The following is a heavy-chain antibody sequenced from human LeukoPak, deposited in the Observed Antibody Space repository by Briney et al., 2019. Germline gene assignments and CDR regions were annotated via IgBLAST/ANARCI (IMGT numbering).Heavy chain of an antibody. CDR3: ARGSSGGTFGY. J-gene: IGHJ4*02. D-gene: IGHD3-3*02. V-gene: IGHV3-30*04. CDR2: ISYDGSNK. CDR1: GFTFSSYA. Sequence: GRSLRLSCAASGFTFSSYAMHWVRQAPGKGLEWVAVISYDGSNKYYADSVKGRFTISRDNAKNTLYLQVNSLRAEDTAVYYCARGSSGGTFGYWGQGTLVTVSS.